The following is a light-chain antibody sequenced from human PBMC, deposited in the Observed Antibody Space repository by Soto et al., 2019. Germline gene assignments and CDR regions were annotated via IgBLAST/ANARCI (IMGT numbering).Light chain of an antibody. CDR3: ATWHDGLWV. CDR1: TSNIGSNH. J-gene: IGLJ3*02. Sequence: QSVLTQPPSVSGTPGQRVTISCSGSTSNIGSNHVNWYQQLLGTAPKLLIYSTYRRPSGVPDRFSASKSGTSASLAISGLRSEDEADFYCATWHDGLWVFGGGTKVTVL. CDR2: STY. V-gene: IGLV1-47*02.